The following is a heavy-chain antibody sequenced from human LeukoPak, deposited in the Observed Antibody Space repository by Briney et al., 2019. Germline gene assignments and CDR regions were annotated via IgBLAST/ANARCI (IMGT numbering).Heavy chain of an antibody. D-gene: IGHD2-2*02. CDR3: ARSDIVVVPAAIRRFPFDY. V-gene: IGHV1-46*01. Sequence: ASVKVSCKASGYTFTSYYMHWVRQAPGQGLEWMGIINPSGGSTSYPQKFQGRVTMTRDTSTSTVYMELSSLRSENTAVYYCARSDIVVVPAAIRRFPFDYWGQGTLVTVSS. CDR1: GYTFTSYY. CDR2: INPSGGST. J-gene: IGHJ4*02.